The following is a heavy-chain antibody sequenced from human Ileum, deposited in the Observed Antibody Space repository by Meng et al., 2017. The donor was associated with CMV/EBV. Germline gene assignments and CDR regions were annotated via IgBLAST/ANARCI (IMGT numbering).Heavy chain of an antibody. Sequence: GESLKISCKGSGYSFTNYWMSWVRQTPGKGLEWVANIKRDGSEKHYVEFVKGRFTISRDNAKNSLYLQMNSLRVEDTAVYYCARGTTGAPGTDYWGQGTLVTVSS. V-gene: IGHV3-7*01. CDR3: ARGTTGAPGTDY. CDR2: IKRDGSEK. CDR1: GYSFTNYW. D-gene: IGHD6-13*01. J-gene: IGHJ4*02.